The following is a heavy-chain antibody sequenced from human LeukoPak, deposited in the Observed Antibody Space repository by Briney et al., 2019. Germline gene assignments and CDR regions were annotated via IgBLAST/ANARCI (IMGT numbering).Heavy chain of an antibody. D-gene: IGHD3-22*01. J-gene: IGHJ3*02. CDR3: ARPFDYYDSRGYDAFDI. CDR1: GYTFTGYY. Sequence: GASVKVSCKASGYTFTGYYMHWVRQAPGQGLEWMGWINPNSGGTNYAQKFQGRVTMTRDTSISTAYMELSRLRSDDTAVYYCARPFDYYDSRGYDAFDIWGQGTMVTVSS. CDR2: INPNSGGT. V-gene: IGHV1-2*02.